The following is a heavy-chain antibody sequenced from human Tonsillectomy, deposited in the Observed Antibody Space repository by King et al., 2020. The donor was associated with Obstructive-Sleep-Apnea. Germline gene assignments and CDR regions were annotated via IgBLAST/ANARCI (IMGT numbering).Heavy chain of an antibody. CDR3: ARARGSSRYYYYGMDV. J-gene: IGHJ6*02. Sequence: QVQLVESGGGLVKPGGSLRLSCAASGFTFSDYYMSWIRQAPGKGLEWVSYISSSSSYTKYSDSVKGRFTISRDNAKNSLYLQMNSLRAEDTAVYYCARARGSSRYYYYGMDVWGQGTTVTVSS. D-gene: IGHD1-26*01. CDR1: GFTFSDYY. V-gene: IGHV3-11*06. CDR2: ISSSSSYT.